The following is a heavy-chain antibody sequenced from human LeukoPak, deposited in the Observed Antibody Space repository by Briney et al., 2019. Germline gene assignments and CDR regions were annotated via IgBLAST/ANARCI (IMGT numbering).Heavy chain of an antibody. CDR2: ITSSSSYI. D-gene: IGHD4-17*01. J-gene: IGHJ6*02. CDR3: ARGGYGDYPLRYYYYGMDG. V-gene: IGHV3-21*01. Sequence: GGSLRLSCAASGFTFSSYSMNSVRQAPGKGLEWVSSITSSSSYIYYADSVKGRFTISRDNAKNSLYLQMNSLRAEDTAVYYCARGGYGDYPLRYYYYGMDGWGQGTTVTVSS. CDR1: GFTFSSYS.